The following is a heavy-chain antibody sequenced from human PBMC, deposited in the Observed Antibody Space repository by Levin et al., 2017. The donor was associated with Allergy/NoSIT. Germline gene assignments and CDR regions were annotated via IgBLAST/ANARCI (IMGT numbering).Heavy chain of an antibody. D-gene: IGHD4-11*01. J-gene: IGHJ4*02. V-gene: IGHV3-23*01. CDR2: ITDTGAAT. CDR1: RSTFSTYG. Sequence: GGSLRLSCAASRSTFSTYGMSWVRQAPGKGPDWVATITDTGAATYYPDSVRGRFTISRDNSKNTLYLQMNSLRVEDTALYYCANDSSNSWFDYWGRGTLVTVSS. CDR3: ANDSSNSWFDY.